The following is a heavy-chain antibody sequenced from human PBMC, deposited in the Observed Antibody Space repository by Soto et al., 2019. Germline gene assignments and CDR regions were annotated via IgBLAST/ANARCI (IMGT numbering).Heavy chain of an antibody. CDR3: ARDEVEDIVVVPAAIPVNPFDY. Sequence: PGGSLRLSCAASGFTFSSYWMSWVRQAPGKGLEWVANIKQDGSEKYYVDSVKGRFTISRDNAKNSLYLQMNSLRAEDTAVYYCARDEVEDIVVVPAAIPVNPFDYWGQGTLVTVSS. D-gene: IGHD2-2*02. V-gene: IGHV3-7*03. J-gene: IGHJ4*02. CDR1: GFTFSSYW. CDR2: IKQDGSEK.